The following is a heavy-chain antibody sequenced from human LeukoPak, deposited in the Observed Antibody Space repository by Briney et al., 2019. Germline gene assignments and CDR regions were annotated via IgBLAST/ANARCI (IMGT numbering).Heavy chain of an antibody. Sequence: ASVKVSCKASGYTFTSYDINWVRQATGQGLEWLGWMNPNSGNTGYAQKFQGRVTITRHTSISTAYMELSSLRSEDTAVYYCARDDKLEGLDYWGQGTLVTVSS. J-gene: IGHJ4*02. CDR3: ARDDKLEGLDY. CDR1: GYTFTSYD. D-gene: IGHD3-10*01. CDR2: MNPNSGNT. V-gene: IGHV1-8*01.